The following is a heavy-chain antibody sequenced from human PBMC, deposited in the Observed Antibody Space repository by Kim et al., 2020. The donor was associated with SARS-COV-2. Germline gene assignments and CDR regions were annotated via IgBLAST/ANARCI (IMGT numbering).Heavy chain of an antibody. CDR2: INPSGGST. Sequence: ASVKVSCKASGYTFTSYYMHWVRQAPGQGLEWMGIINPSGGSTSYAQKFQGRVTMTRDTSTSTVYMELSSLRSEDTAVYYCARDITIFGVVTENWFDPWGQGTLVTVSS. V-gene: IGHV1-46*01. J-gene: IGHJ5*02. D-gene: IGHD3-3*01. CDR3: ARDITIFGVVTENWFDP. CDR1: GYTFTSYY.